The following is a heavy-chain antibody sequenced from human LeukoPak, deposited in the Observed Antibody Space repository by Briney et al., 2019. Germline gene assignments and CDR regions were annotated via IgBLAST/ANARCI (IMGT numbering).Heavy chain of an antibody. V-gene: IGHV3-30-3*01. Sequence: GGSLRLSCAASGFSVTSNYMSWVRQAPGKGLEWVAVISYDGSNKYYADSVKGRFTISRDNSKNTLYLQMNSLRAEDTAVYYCARVRGDNYFDYWGQGTLVTVSS. D-gene: IGHD3-10*01. CDR1: GFSVTSNY. CDR2: ISYDGSNK. CDR3: ARVRGDNYFDY. J-gene: IGHJ4*02.